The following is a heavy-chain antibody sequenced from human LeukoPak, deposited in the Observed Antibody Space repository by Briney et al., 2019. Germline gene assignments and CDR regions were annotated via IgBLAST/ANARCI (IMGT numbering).Heavy chain of an antibody. D-gene: IGHD4-17*01. Sequence: GGSLRLSCAASGFTFSSYSMNWVRQAPGKGLEWVSSISSSSGYIYYADSVKGRFTISRDNAKNSLYLQMNSLRAEDTAVYYCARRDYDSHYFDYWGQGTLVTVSS. CDR2: ISSSSGYI. CDR3: ARRDYDSHYFDY. V-gene: IGHV3-21*01. J-gene: IGHJ4*02. CDR1: GFTFSSYS.